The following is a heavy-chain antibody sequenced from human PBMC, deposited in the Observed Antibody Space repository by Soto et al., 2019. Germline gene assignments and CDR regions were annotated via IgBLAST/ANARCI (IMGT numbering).Heavy chain of an antibody. D-gene: IGHD6-19*01. V-gene: IGHV3-66*01. J-gene: IGHJ2*01. CDR1: GFTVSSNY. CDR2: IYSGGTT. CDR3: ARSVEYWYFDL. Sequence: EVQLVESGGGLVQPGGSLRLSCAASGFTVSSNYMSWVRQAPGKGLEWVSVIYSGGTTYYADSVKGRFTISRDNSKNTLYRQMNSLRAEDTAVYYCARSVEYWYFDLWGRGTLVTVSS.